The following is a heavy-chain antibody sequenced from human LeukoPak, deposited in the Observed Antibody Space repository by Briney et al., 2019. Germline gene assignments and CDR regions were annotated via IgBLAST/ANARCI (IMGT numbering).Heavy chain of an antibody. CDR3: ATRGEYFQH. CDR1: GFTFSSYW. CDR2: IRQDGNEK. V-gene: IGHV3-7*01. D-gene: IGHD3-10*01. J-gene: IGHJ1*01. Sequence: AGGSLRLSCAASGFTFSSYWMSWVRQAPGKGPEWVANIRQDGNEKYYVDSVKGRFTISRDNAKNSLYLQMNSLRAEDTAVYYCATRGEYFQHWGQGTLVTVSS.